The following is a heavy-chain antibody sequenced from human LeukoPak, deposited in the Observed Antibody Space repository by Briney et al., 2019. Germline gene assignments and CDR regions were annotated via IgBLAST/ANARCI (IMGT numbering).Heavy chain of an antibody. Sequence: GGSLRLSCAASGFTFSSYSMNWVRQAPGKGLEWVSSISSSSSYIYYADSVKDRFTISRDNAKYSLYLQMNSLRAEDTAVYYCASAYMVRGVFDYWGQGTLVTVSS. D-gene: IGHD3-10*01. CDR1: GFTFSSYS. CDR3: ASAYMVRGVFDY. V-gene: IGHV3-21*01. J-gene: IGHJ4*02. CDR2: ISSSSSYI.